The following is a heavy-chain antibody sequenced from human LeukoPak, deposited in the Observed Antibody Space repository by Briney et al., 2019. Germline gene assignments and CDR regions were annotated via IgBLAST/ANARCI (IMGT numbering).Heavy chain of an antibody. CDR3: ARGQWLPVFDF. D-gene: IGHD3-22*01. J-gene: IGHJ4*02. CDR2: IYHSGST. CDR1: GGFNTHYY. Sequence: SGTLSLTCSVSGGFNTHYYWSWIRQPPGKGLEWIGYIYHSGSTNYNPSLKSRVTISVDTSKNHFSLKLSSVTASDTAVYYCARGQWLPVFDFWGQGTLVTVSS. V-gene: IGHV4-59*01.